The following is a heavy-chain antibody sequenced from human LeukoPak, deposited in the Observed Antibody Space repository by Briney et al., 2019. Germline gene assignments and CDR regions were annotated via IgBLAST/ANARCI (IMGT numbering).Heavy chain of an antibody. CDR1: GGSISSGSYY. D-gene: IGHD5-24*01. Sequence: SETLSLTCTVSGGSISSGSYYWSWIRQPAGKGLEWIGRIYTSGSTNYNPSLKSRVTISVDTSKNQFSLKLSSVTAADTAVYYCARHVMSRDGYNLDYWGQGTLVTVSS. V-gene: IGHV4-61*02. CDR2: IYTSGST. J-gene: IGHJ4*02. CDR3: ARHVMSRDGYNLDY.